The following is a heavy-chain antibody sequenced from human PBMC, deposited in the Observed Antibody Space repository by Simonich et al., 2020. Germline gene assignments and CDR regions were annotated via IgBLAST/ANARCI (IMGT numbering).Heavy chain of an antibody. V-gene: IGHV3-21*01. CDR3: ARWIAVAGTGAYGMDV. J-gene: IGHJ6*02. D-gene: IGHD6-19*01. CDR1: GFTFSSFS. Sequence: EVQLVESGGGLVKLGGSLRLSCAASGFTFSSFSLKWFRQPPGKGLEWVSSISSSSSYIYYANSVKGRFTISRDNAKNSLYLQMNSLRAEDTAVYYCARWIAVAGTGAYGMDVWGQGTTVTVSS. CDR2: ISSSSSYI.